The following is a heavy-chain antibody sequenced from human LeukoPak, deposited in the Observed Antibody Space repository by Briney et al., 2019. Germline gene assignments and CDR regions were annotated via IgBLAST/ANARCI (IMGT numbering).Heavy chain of an antibody. CDR3: AKDSSVYSGSFYDY. CDR1: GFTFSSHG. J-gene: IGHJ4*02. Sequence: GGSLRLSCAASGFTFSSHGMHWVRQAPGKGLEWVAVIWYDGRNKHYADSVKGRFTISRDNSKNTLYLKMNSLRAEDTVIYDCAKDSSVYSGSFYDYWGRGTLVTVS. CDR2: IWYDGRNK. D-gene: IGHD1-26*01. V-gene: IGHV3-33*06.